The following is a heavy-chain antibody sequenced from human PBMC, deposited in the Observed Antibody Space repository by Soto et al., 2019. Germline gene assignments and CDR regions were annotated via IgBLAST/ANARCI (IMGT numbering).Heavy chain of an antibody. D-gene: IGHD4-17*01. CDR1: GFTFSSYG. V-gene: IGHV3-30*18. CDR2: ISYDGSNK. J-gene: IGHJ4*02. CDR3: AKDLVYGDSYFDY. Sequence: GGSLRLSCAASGFTFSSYGMHWVRQAPGKGLEWVAVISYDGSNKYYADSVKGRFTISRDNSKNTLYLQMNSLRAEDTAVYYCAKDLVYGDSYFDYWGQGTLVTVSS.